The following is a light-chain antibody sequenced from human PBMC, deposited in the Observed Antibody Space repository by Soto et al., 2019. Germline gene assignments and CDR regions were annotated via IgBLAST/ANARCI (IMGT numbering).Light chain of an antibody. V-gene: IGKV3-20*01. CDR2: GAS. CDR1: EAINNNF. CDR3: QQYHLSPRT. J-gene: IGKJ4*01. Sequence: EIVLTQSPGALSVAPGETVSLSCRASEAINNNFVAWYQQRPGQVPRLLMYGASIRVSGVPDRISGRRSGTGFILNIARVEPEDSAVYFCQQYHLSPRTFGGGTQV.